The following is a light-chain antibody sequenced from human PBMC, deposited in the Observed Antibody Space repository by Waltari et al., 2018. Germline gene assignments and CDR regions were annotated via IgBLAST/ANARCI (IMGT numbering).Light chain of an antibody. Sequence: QSVLTQPPSVSGAPGHSVTISCTGSRSTIGAGYDVHWYQQLPGAAPKLLIYAFVNRPSGVPDRFYGSKSGTSASLAINGLQAEDEAIYYCQSYDSSLSAVFGGGTKVTVL. V-gene: IGLV1-40*01. CDR2: AFV. J-gene: IGLJ3*02. CDR3: QSYDSSLSAV. CDR1: RSTIGAGYD.